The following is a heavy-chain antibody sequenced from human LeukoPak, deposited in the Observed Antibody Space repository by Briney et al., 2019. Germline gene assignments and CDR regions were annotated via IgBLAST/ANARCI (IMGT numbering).Heavy chain of an antibody. J-gene: IGHJ3*02. Sequence: ASVKVSCKVSGYTLTELSMHWVRQAPGKGLEWMGGFDPEDGETIYAQKFQGRVTMTEDTSTDTAYMELCSLRSEDTAVYYCATVSYSSGWYERVDAFDIWGQGTMVTVSS. CDR1: GYTLTELS. V-gene: IGHV1-24*01. D-gene: IGHD6-19*01. CDR3: ATVSYSSGWYERVDAFDI. CDR2: FDPEDGET.